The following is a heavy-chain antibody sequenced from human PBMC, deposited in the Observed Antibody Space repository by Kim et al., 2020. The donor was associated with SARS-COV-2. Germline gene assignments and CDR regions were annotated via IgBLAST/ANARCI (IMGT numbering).Heavy chain of an antibody. J-gene: IGHJ6*01. CDR1: GFTFSSYG. Sequence: GGSLRLSCAASGFTFSSYGMHWVRQAPGKGLEWVAVISYDGSNKNYVDSVKGRFTISRDNSKNTLHLQMNILRAEDTAVYYCARDISSYSIVWLYYYYG. V-gene: IGHV3-30*04. CDR2: ISYDGSNK. D-gene: IGHD3-9*01. CDR3: ARDISSYSIVWLYYYYG.